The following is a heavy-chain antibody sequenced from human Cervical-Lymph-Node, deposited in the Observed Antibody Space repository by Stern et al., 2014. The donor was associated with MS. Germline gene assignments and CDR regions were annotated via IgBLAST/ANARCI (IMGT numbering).Heavy chain of an antibody. CDR3: ARYSLGGVDF. V-gene: IGHV3-9*01. Sequence: VQLVESGGGLVQPGKSLRLSCAASGFTFDDYAMHWVRQVPGKGLEWVSGIRWNSDSLGYADSVKGRFNISRDNAKNSLYLQMNSLRAEDTALYYCARYSLGGVDFCGQGTLVTVSS. J-gene: IGHJ4*02. D-gene: IGHD2-21*01. CDR1: GFTFDDYA. CDR2: IRWNSDSL.